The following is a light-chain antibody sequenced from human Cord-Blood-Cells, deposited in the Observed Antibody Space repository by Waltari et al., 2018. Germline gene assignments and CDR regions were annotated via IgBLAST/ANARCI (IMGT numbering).Light chain of an antibody. CDR3: QPSYSTPLT. CDR2: AAS. J-gene: IGKJ1*01. CDR1: QSISSY. V-gene: IGKV1-39*01. Sequence: DIQMTQSPSSLSASVGDRVTITCRASQSISSYLHWYQQKPGKAPKLLIYAASSLQSGVPSRFSGSGSGTDFTLTISSLQPEDFATYYCQPSYSTPLTFGQGTKVEIK.